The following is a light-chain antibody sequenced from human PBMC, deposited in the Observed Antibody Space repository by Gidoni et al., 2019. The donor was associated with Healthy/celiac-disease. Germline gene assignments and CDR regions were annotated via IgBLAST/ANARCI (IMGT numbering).Light chain of an antibody. CDR1: SSDVGGYNY. CDR2: DVS. CDR3: SSYTSSSTQV. Sequence: QSALTQPASVSGSPGQSITISCTGTSSDVGGYNYVSWYQQHPGKAPKLMIYDVSNRPSGVSKRFSCSKSGNTASLTISGLQAEDEADYYCSSYTSSSTQVFGTGTKVTVL. J-gene: IGLJ1*01. V-gene: IGLV2-14*03.